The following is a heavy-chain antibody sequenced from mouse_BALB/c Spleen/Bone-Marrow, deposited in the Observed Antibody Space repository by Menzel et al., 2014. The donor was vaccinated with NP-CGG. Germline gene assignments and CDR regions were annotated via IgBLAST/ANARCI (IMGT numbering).Heavy chain of an antibody. J-gene: IGHJ4*01. D-gene: IGHD2-1*01. CDR1: GYSITSDYA. Sequence: EVKLMESGPGLVKPSQSLSLTCTVTGYSITSDYAWNWIRQFPGNKLEWMGYISYSGSISYHPSLKSRISITRDTSKNQFFLQLNSVTIEVTATYFCATLYGNYDYAMDYWGQGISVTVSS. V-gene: IGHV3-2*02. CDR3: ATLYGNYDYAMDY. CDR2: ISYSGSI.